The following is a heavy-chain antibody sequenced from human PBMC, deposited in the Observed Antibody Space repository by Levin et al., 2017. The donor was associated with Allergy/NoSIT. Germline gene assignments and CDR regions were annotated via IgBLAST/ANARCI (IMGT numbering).Heavy chain of an antibody. J-gene: IGHJ4*02. D-gene: IGHD3-10*01. CDR1: GYTFTSYY. V-gene: IGHV1-46*01. CDR2: INPSGGST. Sequence: GESLKISCKASGYTFTSYYMHWVRQAPGQGLEWMGIINPSGGSTSYAQKFQGRVTMTRDTSTSTVYMELSSLRSEDTAVYYCASAPHLRLRRSGLDYWGQGTLVTVSS. CDR3: ASAPHLRLRRSGLDY.